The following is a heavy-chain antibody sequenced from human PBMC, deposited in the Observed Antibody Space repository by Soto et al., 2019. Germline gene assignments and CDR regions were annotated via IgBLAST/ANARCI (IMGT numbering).Heavy chain of an antibody. V-gene: IGHV3-21*01. D-gene: IGHD3-16*01. CDR1: GFTFSNYN. CDR3: ERDREELGAGLF. J-gene: IGHJ3*01. Sequence: EVPLVESGGGLVKPGGSLRLSCAASGFTFSNYNMNWVLQAPGKGLEWVSSISNSSTYIYYADSVKGRFTISRDNAKKSLFLAVNSFRGEGTDVYCCERDREELGAGLFWGQGTMVTVSS. CDR2: ISNSSTYI.